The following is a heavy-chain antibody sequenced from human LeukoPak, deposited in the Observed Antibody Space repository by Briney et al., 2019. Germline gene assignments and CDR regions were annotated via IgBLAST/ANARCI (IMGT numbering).Heavy chain of an antibody. V-gene: IGHV3-48*04. J-gene: IGHJ4*02. CDR2: ISSSGSTI. D-gene: IGHD4-23*01. CDR3: ARDYGGSSPFDY. CDR1: GFTFSSYG. Sequence: GGSLRLSCAASGFTFSSYGMNWVRQAPGKGLEWVSYISSSGSTIYYADSVKGRFTISRDNAKNSLYLQMNSLRAEDTAVYYCARDYGGSSPFDYWGQGTLVTVSS.